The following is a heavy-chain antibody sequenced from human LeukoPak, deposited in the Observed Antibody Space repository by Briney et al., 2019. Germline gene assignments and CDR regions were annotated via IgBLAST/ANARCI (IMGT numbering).Heavy chain of an antibody. J-gene: IGHJ4*02. CDR3: ARQFGGNSEFDY. CDR1: GYGFTDYW. Sequence: GESLKISCKASGYGFTDYWIGWVRQMPGKGLEWMGIIYPGDSDIRYSPSFQGQVTISADKSISTAYLQWSSLKASGTAMYYCARQFGGNSEFDYWGQGTLVTVPS. D-gene: IGHD4-23*01. V-gene: IGHV5-51*01. CDR2: IYPGDSDI.